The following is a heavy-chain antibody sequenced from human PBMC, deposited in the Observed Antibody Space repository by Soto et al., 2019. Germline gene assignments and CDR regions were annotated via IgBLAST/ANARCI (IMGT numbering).Heavy chain of an antibody. CDR3: ARGGGYYDSSGLWYFDL. Sequence: QVQLQESGPGLVKPSETLSLTCTVSGGSISSYYWSWIRQHPGKGLEWIGYIYYSGSTNYNPSLTRRVTISVDTSKNQFSLKLSSVTAADTAVYYCARGGGYYDSSGLWYFDLWGRGTLVTVSS. D-gene: IGHD3-22*01. V-gene: IGHV4-59*01. J-gene: IGHJ2*01. CDR1: GGSISSYY. CDR2: IYYSGST.